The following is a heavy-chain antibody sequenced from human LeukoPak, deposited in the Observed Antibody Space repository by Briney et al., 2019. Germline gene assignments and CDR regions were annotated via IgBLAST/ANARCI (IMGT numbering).Heavy chain of an antibody. J-gene: IGHJ6*03. CDR2: INSDGSST. CDR1: GFTSSSYW. D-gene: IGHD5-18*01. Sequence: PGGSLRLSCAASGFTSSSYWMHWVRQAPGKGLVWVSRINSDGSSTSYADSVKGRFTISRDNAKNTLYLQMNSLRAEDTAVYYCARDGNKAMAQRYYMDVWGKGTTVTVSS. V-gene: IGHV3-74*01. CDR3: ARDGNKAMAQRYYMDV.